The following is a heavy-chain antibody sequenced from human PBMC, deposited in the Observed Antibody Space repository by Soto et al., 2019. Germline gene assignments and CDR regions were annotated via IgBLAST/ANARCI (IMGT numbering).Heavy chain of an antibody. CDR2: INPSGGST. J-gene: IGHJ5*02. D-gene: IGHD1-1*01. Sequence: ASVKVSCKASGYTFTSYYMHWVRQAPGQGLEWMGIINPSGGSTGYALKFQGRVSMTRNTSIYTVYLELSSLASDDTAVYYCVRMASSGTLNWFDPWGQGTLVTVSS. V-gene: IGHV1-46*01. CDR3: VRMASSGTLNWFDP. CDR1: GYTFTSYY.